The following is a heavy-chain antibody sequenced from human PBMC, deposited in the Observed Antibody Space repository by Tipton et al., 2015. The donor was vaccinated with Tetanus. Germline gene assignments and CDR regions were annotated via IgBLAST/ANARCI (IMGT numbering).Heavy chain of an antibody. CDR2: ISAYNGKT. J-gene: IGHJ4*02. CDR1: GYNFVNFG. V-gene: IGHV1-18*01. CDR3: VRPDRYCSGGSCYLALDY. Sequence: QLVQSGAEVKEPGASVKVSCKASGYNFVNFGISWVRQAPGQGLEWMGWISAYNGKTKYAQRLQGRVTMTTDRSASTAYMDLRRLRSDDTAVYYCVRPDRYCSGGSCYLALDYWGQGTLITVSS. D-gene: IGHD2-15*01.